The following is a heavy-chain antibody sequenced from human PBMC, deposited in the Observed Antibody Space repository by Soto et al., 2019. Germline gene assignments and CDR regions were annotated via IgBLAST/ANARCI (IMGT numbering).Heavy chain of an antibody. Sequence: PGESLKISCRTSGYRFTSYWIAWVRQMPGKGLEWMGIIFPSDSDTRYSPSFQGQVTISADRSTSTVFLQWASLKASDTAVYFCARKDKSGYFNWFDPWGQXTLVTVSS. V-gene: IGHV5-51*01. D-gene: IGHD3-22*01. CDR3: ARKDKSGYFNWFDP. J-gene: IGHJ5*02. CDR1: GYRFTSYW. CDR2: IFPSDSDT.